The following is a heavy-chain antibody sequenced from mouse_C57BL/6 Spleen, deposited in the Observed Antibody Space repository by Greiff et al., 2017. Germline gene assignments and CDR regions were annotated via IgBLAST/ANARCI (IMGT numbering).Heavy chain of an antibody. Sequence: EVQLQQSGAELVKPGASVKLSCTASGFNFTDYYMHWVKQRTEHGLEWIGRIAPEDGEPKYVAKFQGKATITADTSSNTAYLQLSSLTSEDTAVYYCARENYSCDWGFGYWGQGTTLTVSS. D-gene: IGHD2-12*01. CDR3: ARENYSCDWGFGY. CDR2: IAPEDGEP. J-gene: IGHJ2*01. CDR1: GFNFTDYY. V-gene: IGHV14-2*01.